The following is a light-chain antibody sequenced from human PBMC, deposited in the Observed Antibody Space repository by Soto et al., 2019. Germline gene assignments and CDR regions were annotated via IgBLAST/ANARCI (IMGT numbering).Light chain of an antibody. Sequence: DIQMTQSPSPLSTSVGDRVTITCRASQTISSWLAWYQEKPGKAPKLLIYKASTSESGVPSRFSGSGSGTEFTLTISSLQPDDVSTSYCQQYYSYPYTFGQGTKLEIK. CDR3: QQYYSYPYT. V-gene: IGKV1-5*03. CDR1: QTISSW. J-gene: IGKJ2*01. CDR2: KAS.